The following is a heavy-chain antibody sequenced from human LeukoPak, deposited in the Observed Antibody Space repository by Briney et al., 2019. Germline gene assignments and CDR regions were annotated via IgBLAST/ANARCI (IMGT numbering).Heavy chain of an antibody. V-gene: IGHV4-31*03. CDR3: ARVTVVVPAATNWFDP. J-gene: IGHJ5*02. CDR2: TYYSGST. D-gene: IGHD2-2*01. CDR1: GGSISSGGYY. Sequence: SETLSLTCTVSGGSISSGGYYWSWIRQHPGKGLEWIGYTYYSGSTYYNPSLKSRVTISVDTSKNQFSLKLSSVTAADTAVYYCARVTVVVPAATNWFDPWGQGTLVTVSS.